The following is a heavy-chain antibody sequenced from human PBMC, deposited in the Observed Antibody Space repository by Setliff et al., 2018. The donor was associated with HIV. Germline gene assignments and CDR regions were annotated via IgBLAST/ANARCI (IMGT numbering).Heavy chain of an antibody. CDR1: GFTLSSYG. D-gene: IGHD2-15*01. J-gene: IGHJ4*02. CDR2: IKSKADGGAT. CDR3: TTKGRDAYTLEAPG. V-gene: IGHV3-15*01. Sequence: GGSLRLSCAASGFTLSSYGMHWVRQAPGKGLEWVGRIKSKADGGATYYAAPVKGRFTISRDDSRNTLYLQMNSLKTEDTAVYYCTTKGRDAYTLEAPGWGQGTLVTVSS.